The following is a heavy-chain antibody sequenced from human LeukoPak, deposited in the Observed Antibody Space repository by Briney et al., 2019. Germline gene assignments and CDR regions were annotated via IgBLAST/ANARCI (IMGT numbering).Heavy chain of an antibody. CDR1: GYTFTSYD. J-gene: IGHJ5*02. V-gene: IGHV1-8*01. Sequence: GASVKVSCKASGYTFTSYDINWVRQATGQGLEWMGWMNPNSGNTGYAQKFQGRVTMTRNTSISTAYMELSSLRSEDTAVYYCARGVRVYDYVWGSYRYYPRFDPWGQGTLVTVSS. CDR2: MNPNSGNT. D-gene: IGHD3-16*02. CDR3: ARGVRVYDYVWGSYRYYPRFDP.